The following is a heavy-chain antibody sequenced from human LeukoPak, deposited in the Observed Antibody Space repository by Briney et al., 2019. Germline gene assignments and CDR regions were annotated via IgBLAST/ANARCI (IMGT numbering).Heavy chain of an antibody. D-gene: IGHD6-13*01. Sequence: ASVKVSCKASGYTFTSYGISWVRQAPGQGLEWMGWISTYTGYTNYAQKLQGRVTMTEDTSTDTAYMELSSLRSEDTAVYYCAKYSGIAAAGFFDYWGQGTLVTVSS. V-gene: IGHV1-18*01. CDR1: GYTFTSYG. CDR2: ISTYTGYT. CDR3: AKYSGIAAAGFFDY. J-gene: IGHJ4*02.